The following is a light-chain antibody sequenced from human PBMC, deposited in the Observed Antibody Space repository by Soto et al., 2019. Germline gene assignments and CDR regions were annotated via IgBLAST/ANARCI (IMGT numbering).Light chain of an antibody. J-gene: IGLJ3*02. CDR2: GNN. CDR1: SSNIGAGYD. Sequence: QSVLTQPPSVSGAPGQRVTISCTGSSSNIGAGYDVHWYHQLPGTAPKLLIYGNNNRPSGVPDRFSGSRSGTSASLAITGLQADDEADYYCQSYDSSLSVGVFGGGTQLTVL. CDR3: QSYDSSLSVGV. V-gene: IGLV1-40*01.